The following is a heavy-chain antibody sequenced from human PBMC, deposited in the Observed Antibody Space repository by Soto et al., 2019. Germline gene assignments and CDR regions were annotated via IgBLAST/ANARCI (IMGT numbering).Heavy chain of an antibody. J-gene: IGHJ4*02. CDR1: GFTFSSYP. CDR2: IDTSSTKI. V-gene: IGHV3-48*02. Sequence: GSLRLSCAASGFTFSSYPMSWVRQAPGKGLEWISYIDTSSTKIYYADSVKGRFTISRDNAKNSLYLEMNSLRDEDTAVYYCASHYDMWSGYLSPVDYWGQGTLVTVSS. D-gene: IGHD3-3*01. CDR3: ASHYDMWSGYLSPVDY.